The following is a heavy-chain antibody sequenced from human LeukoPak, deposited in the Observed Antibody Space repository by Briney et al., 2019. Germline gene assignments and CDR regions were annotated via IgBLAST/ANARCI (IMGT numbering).Heavy chain of an antibody. Sequence: SETLSLTCAVYGGSFSGYYWSWIRQPPGKGLEWIGEINHSGSTNYNPSLKSRVTISVGTSKNQFSLKLSSVTAADTAVYYCARGRTVTAWSDYWGQGTLVTVSS. CDR1: GGSFSGYY. D-gene: IGHD5-18*01. CDR2: INHSGST. J-gene: IGHJ4*02. V-gene: IGHV4-34*01. CDR3: ARGRTVTAWSDY.